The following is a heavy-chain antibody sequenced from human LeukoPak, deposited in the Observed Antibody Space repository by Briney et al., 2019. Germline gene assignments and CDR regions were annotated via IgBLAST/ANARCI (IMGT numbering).Heavy chain of an antibody. D-gene: IGHD2-21*01. V-gene: IGHV4-59*01. J-gene: IGHJ1*01. Sequence: PSETLSLTCTVSGGSISSYYWSWIRQPPGKGLEWIGYIYYSGSTNYNPSLKSRVTISVDTSKNQFSLKLSSVTAADTAVYYCARAYSSEYFQHWGQGTLVTVSS. CDR2: IYYSGST. CDR1: GGSISSYY. CDR3: ARAYSSEYFQH.